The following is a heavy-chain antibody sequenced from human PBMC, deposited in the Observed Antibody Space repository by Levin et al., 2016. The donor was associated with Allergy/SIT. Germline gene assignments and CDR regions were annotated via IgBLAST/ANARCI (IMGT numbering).Heavy chain of an antibody. Sequence: WIRQPPGKGLEWVSAISGSGGSTYYADSVKGRFTISRDNSKNTLYLQMNSLRAEDTAVYYCAKGIAVAGTFEDYYYGMDVWGQGTTVTVSS. J-gene: IGHJ6*02. D-gene: IGHD6-19*01. CDR2: ISGSGGST. CDR3: AKGIAVAGTFEDYYYGMDV. V-gene: IGHV3-23*01.